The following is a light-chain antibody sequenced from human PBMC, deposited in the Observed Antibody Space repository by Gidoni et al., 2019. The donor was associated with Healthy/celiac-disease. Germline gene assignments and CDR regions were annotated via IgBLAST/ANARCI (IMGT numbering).Light chain of an antibody. J-gene: IGKJ2*01. Sequence: EIVLTHSPATLSLSPGDRATLSCRASQSISNYLAWYQRRPGQAPRLLIYDASNRATGIPARFSGSGSGTDFTLTISSVEPEDLADYYCQQRSTLGITFGQXTKLETK. CDR3: QQRSTLGIT. CDR2: DAS. V-gene: IGKV3-11*01. CDR1: QSISNY.